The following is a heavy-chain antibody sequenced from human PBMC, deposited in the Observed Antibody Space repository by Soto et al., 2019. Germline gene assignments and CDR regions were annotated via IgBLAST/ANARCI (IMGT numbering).Heavy chain of an antibody. CDR3: GSGSSSWSFDY. D-gene: IGHD6-13*01. J-gene: IGHJ4*02. CDR1: GGSISSYY. Sequence: LSLTCTVSGGSISSYYWSWIRQPPGKGLEWIGYIYYSGSTNYNPSLKSRVTISVDTSKNQFSLKLSSVTAADTAVYYCGSGSSSWSFDYWGQGTLVTVSS. CDR2: IYYSGST. V-gene: IGHV4-59*01.